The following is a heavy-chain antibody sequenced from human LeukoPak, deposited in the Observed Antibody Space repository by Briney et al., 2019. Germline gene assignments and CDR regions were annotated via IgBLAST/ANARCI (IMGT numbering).Heavy chain of an antibody. CDR3: ARGDGYCSGGSCYQHDAFDI. D-gene: IGHD2-15*01. Sequence: EASVKVSCKASGYTFTGYYMHWVRQAPGQGLEWMGWINPNSGGTNYAQKFQGWVTMTRDTSISTAYMELSSLRSEDTAVYYCARGDGYCSGGSCYQHDAFDIWGQGTMVTVSS. CDR1: GYTFTGYY. V-gene: IGHV1-2*04. CDR2: INPNSGGT. J-gene: IGHJ3*02.